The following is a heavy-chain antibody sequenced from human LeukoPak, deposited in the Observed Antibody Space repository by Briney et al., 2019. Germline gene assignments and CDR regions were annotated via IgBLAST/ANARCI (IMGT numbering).Heavy chain of an antibody. D-gene: IGHD6-19*01. J-gene: IGHJ4*02. CDR3: ARDLRLSPYSGGWPLDY. Sequence: SSETLSLTCTVSGYSISSGYYWGWIRPPPGKGLEWIGSIYHNGNTFYNPSLKSRITISVDTSKNQFSLKLSSVTAADTAVYYCARDLRLSPYSGGWPLDYWGQGTLVTVSS. CDR1: GYSISSGYY. CDR2: IYHNGNT. V-gene: IGHV4-38-2*02.